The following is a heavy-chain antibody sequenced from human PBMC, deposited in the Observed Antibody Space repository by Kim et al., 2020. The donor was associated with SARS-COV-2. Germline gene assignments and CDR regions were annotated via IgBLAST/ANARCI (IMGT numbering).Heavy chain of an antibody. CDR3: ARVSSVGTREVDY. J-gene: IGHJ4*02. V-gene: IGHV4-59*01. CDR2: IYYSGST. Sequence: SETLSLTCTVSGGSISSYYWSWIRQPPGKGLEWIGYIYYSGSTNYNPSLKSRVTISVDTSKNQFSLKLSSVTAADTAVYYCARVSSVGTREVDYWGQGTLVTVSS. CDR1: GGSISSYY. D-gene: IGHD3-3*01.